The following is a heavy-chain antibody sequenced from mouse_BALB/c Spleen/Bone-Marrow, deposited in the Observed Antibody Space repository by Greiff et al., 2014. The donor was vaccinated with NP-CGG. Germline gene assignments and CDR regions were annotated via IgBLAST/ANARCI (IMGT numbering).Heavy chain of an antibody. CDR3: ARNYDYDGGYCAMDY. CDR1: GYTFTSYW. J-gene: IGHJ4*01. CDR2: INPITGYT. D-gene: IGHD2-4*01. V-gene: IGHV1-7*01. Sequence: VQLQQSGAQVAKPGASVKMSCKASGYTFTSYWMHWVKQRPGQGLEWIGYINPITGYTEYNQKFKDKATLTADKSSSTAYMQLSSLTSEDSAVYYCARNYDYDGGYCAMDYWGQGTSVTSPQ.